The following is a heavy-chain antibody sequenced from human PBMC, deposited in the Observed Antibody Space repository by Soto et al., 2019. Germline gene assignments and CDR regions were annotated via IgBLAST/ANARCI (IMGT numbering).Heavy chain of an antibody. D-gene: IGHD3-22*01. Sequence: QLQLQESGSGLVKPSQTLSLTCAVSGGSISSGGYSWSWIRQPPGKGLVWIGYIYHSGSTYYNPSLKSRVTISVDRSKNQFSLKLSSVTAADTAVYYCARGYQQYYYDSSGSQGGFDYWGQGTLVTVSS. CDR1: GGSISSGGYS. J-gene: IGHJ4*02. V-gene: IGHV4-30-2*01. CDR3: ARGYQQYYYDSSGSQGGFDY. CDR2: IYHSGST.